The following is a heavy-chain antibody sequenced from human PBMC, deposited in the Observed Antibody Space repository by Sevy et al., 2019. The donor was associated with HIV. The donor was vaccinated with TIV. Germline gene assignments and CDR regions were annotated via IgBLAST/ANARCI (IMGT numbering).Heavy chain of an antibody. CDR3: ARGVTTILPYYYYMDV. J-gene: IGHJ6*03. CDR2: ISGSGGST. V-gene: IGHV3-23*01. D-gene: IGHD4-17*01. Sequence: GGSLRLSCAASGFTFSSYAMSWVRQAPGKGLGWVSAISGSGGSTYYADSVKGRFTISRDNSKNTLYLQMNSLRAEDTAVYYCARGVTTILPYYYYMDVWGKGTTVTVSS. CDR1: GFTFSSYA.